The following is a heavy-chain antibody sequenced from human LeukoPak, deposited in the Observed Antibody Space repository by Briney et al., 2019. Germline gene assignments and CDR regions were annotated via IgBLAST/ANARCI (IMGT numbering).Heavy chain of an antibody. J-gene: IGHJ4*02. D-gene: IGHD3-16*02. Sequence: ASVKVSCKASGCTFTSYGISWVRQAPGQGLEWMGWISAYNGNTNYAQKLQDRVTMTTDTSTSTAYMELRSLRSDDTAVYYCARDLRDYVWGSYRYLVYWGQGTLVTVSS. CDR3: ARDLRDYVWGSYRYLVY. CDR2: ISAYNGNT. CDR1: GCTFTSYG. V-gene: IGHV1-18*01.